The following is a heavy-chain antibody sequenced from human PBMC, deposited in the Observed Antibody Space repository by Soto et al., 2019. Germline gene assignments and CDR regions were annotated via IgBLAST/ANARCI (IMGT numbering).Heavy chain of an antibody. V-gene: IGHV1-18*01. CDR2: ISAYNGNT. D-gene: IGHD3-16*01. CDR3: ARDGALGENYSYYGMDV. CDR1: GYTFTNYG. Sequence: QVQLVQSGAEVKKPGASVKVSCKASGYTFTNYGISWVRQAPGQGLEWMGWISAYNGNTNYAQKLQGRVTMTTDTPTSTAKLVLRSLRTDDTAVYYCARDGALGENYSYYGMDVWGQGTTVTVSS. J-gene: IGHJ6*02.